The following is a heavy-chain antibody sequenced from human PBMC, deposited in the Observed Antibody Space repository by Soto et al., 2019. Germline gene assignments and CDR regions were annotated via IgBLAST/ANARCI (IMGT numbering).Heavy chain of an antibody. V-gene: IGHV1-2*04. J-gene: IGHJ4*02. Sequence: QVQLVQSGAEVKKPGASVKVSCKASGYTFTGYYMHWVRQAPGQGLEWMGWINPNSGGTNYAQKFQGWVTLTRDTSISTAYMELSRLRSDDTAVYYCATQRSEWELSFDYWGQGTLVTVSS. CDR3: ATQRSEWELSFDY. CDR2: INPNSGGT. CDR1: GYTFTGYY. D-gene: IGHD1-26*01.